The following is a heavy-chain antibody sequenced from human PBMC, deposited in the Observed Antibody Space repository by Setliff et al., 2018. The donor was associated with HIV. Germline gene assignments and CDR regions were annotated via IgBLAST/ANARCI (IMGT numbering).Heavy chain of an antibody. CDR3: ARWITTPTKGAFDI. D-gene: IGHD3-22*01. CDR2: IYYTGSA. J-gene: IGHJ3*02. V-gene: IGHV4-39*01. Sequence: SETLSLTCTVSGGSINNGYHYWVWIRQTPGKGPEWIGGIYYTGSAHYNPSLKSRVTISVDTSKNQFSMKLTSLTAADMTVYYCARWITTPTKGAFDIWSQGTAVTVSS. CDR1: GGSINNGYHY.